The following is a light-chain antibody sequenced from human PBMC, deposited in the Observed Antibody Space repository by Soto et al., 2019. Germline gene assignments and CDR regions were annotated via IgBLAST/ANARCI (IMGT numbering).Light chain of an antibody. CDR2: EDN. J-gene: IGLJ2*01. CDR3: RSYDSSTVV. V-gene: IGLV6-57*04. CDR1: SGTIASNY. Sequence: NFMLTQPHSVSESPGKTVTISCTRSSGTIASNYVQWYQQRPGSAPTTVIYEDNQRPSGVPDRFSGSTDGSSNSASLTISGLQTEDEADYYCRSYDSSTVVFGGGTQLTVL.